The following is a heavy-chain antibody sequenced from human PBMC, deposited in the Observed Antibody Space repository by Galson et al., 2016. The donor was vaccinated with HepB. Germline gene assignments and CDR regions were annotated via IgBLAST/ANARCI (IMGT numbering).Heavy chain of an antibody. CDR2: INQGGSEK. CDR1: GFTFSNYW. J-gene: IGHJ4*02. D-gene: IGHD6-19*01. CDR3: VRDRYDSGSMDY. Sequence: SLRLSCAASGFTFSNYWMSWVRQAPGKGLEWVANINQGGSEKNYVGSVEGRFTISRDNAKNSLSLQMNSLRAEDTAVYYCVRDRYDSGSMDYWGQGTLVTASS. V-gene: IGHV3-7*03.